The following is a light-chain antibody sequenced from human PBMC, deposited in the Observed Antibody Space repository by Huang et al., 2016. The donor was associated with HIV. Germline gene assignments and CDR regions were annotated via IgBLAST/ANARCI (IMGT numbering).Light chain of an antibody. CDR1: QSVSIN. CDR3: QQYNNWPRT. Sequence: EIVMTQSPATLSVSPGERATLSCRASQSVSINLAWYQQRPGQAPRLLIYGASTRAMGSPARVSGSGSGTDFTLTISRLQSEDFAVYYCQQYNNWPRTFGQGTKVEIK. V-gene: IGKV3-15*01. J-gene: IGKJ1*01. CDR2: GAS.